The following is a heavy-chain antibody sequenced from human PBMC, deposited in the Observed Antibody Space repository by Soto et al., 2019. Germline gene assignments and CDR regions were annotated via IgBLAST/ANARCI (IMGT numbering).Heavy chain of an antibody. D-gene: IGHD2-2*01. Sequence: EVQLVESGGGLVQPGGSLRLSSAASGFTFSSYWMSWVRQAQGKGLEWVANIKQDGSEKYYVDSVKGRFTISIDNAKNSLYLQMNGLRAEDSAVYYCARVVVVVPAADNFDYWGQGTLGTVSS. J-gene: IGHJ4*02. CDR1: GFTFSSYW. CDR2: IKQDGSEK. CDR3: ARVVVVVPAADNFDY. V-gene: IGHV3-7*01.